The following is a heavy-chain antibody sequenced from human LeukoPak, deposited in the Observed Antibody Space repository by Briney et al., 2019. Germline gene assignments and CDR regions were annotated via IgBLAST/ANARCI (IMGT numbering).Heavy chain of an antibody. J-gene: IGHJ3*02. CDR3: ARGPYSYDSSGAFDI. CDR1: GDSISSGDYY. Sequence: SETLSLTCTVSGDSISSGDYYWSWIRQPAGKGLEWIGRISSSGSTNYNPSLKSRVTISVDTSKNKFSLKLSSVTAADTAVYFCARGPYSYDSSGAFDIWGQGTMVTVSS. D-gene: IGHD3-22*01. V-gene: IGHV4-61*02. CDR2: ISSSGST.